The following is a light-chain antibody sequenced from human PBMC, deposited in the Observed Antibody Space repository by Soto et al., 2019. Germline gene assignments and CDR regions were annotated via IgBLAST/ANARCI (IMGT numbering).Light chain of an antibody. CDR2: GAS. Sequence: EIVLTQSPGTLSLSPGERATLSCRASQSVSSSYLAWYQQNPGRAPRLLIYGASSRATGVPDRFSGSGSGTDFTLTISRLEPEDFAVYYCQLYGFTWWTFGQGTKVEIK. CDR1: QSVSSSY. CDR3: QLYGFTWWT. V-gene: IGKV3-20*01. J-gene: IGKJ1*01.